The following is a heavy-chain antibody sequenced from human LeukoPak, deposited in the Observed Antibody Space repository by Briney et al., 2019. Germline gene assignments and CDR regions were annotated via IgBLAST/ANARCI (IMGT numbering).Heavy chain of an antibody. Sequence: SETLSLTCTVSRGSIVGYFWTWVRQPPGKGLECIGNIRFSGATSYNPSLESRVTISVDSSKSQSFLNLRSVTTADTAVYYCARGNGWHDYWGQGTLVTVSS. D-gene: IGHD6-19*01. J-gene: IGHJ4*02. CDR2: IRFSGAT. CDR3: ARGNGWHDY. V-gene: IGHV4-59*01. CDR1: RGSIVGYF.